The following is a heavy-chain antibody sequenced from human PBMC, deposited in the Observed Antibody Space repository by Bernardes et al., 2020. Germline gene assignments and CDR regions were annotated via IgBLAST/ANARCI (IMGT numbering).Heavy chain of an antibody. J-gene: IGHJ3*02. CDR2: INHSGST. V-gene: IGHV4-34*01. D-gene: IGHD2-2*01. CDR1: GGSFSGYY. CDR3: ARAAPLYCSSTSCPRNAFDI. Sequence: SETLSLTCAVYGGSFSGYYWSWIRQPPGKGLEWIGEINHSGSTNYNPSLKSRVTISVDTSKNQFSLKLSSVTAADTAVYYCARAAPLYCSSTSCPRNAFDIWGQGTMVTVSS.